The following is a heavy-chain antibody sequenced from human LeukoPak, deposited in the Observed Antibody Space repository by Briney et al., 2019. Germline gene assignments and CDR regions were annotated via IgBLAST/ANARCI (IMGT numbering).Heavy chain of an antibody. CDR1: GFTVSSNY. Sequence: RSGGSLRLSCAASGFTVSSNYMSWLRQAPGKGLEWVSVIYSGGSTYYADSVKGRFTISRDNSKNTLYLQMNSLRAEDTAVYYCAREFRQGTVTTVAYYYGMDVWGQGTTVTVSS. J-gene: IGHJ6*02. D-gene: IGHD4-17*01. V-gene: IGHV3-66*02. CDR3: AREFRQGTVTTVAYYYGMDV. CDR2: IYSGGST.